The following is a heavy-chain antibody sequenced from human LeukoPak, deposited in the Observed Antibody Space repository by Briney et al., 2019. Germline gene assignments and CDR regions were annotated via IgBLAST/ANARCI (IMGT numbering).Heavy chain of an antibody. Sequence: SETLSLTCTVSGGSISSSSYYWGWIRQPPGKGLEWIGSIYYSESTYYNPSLKSRVTISVDTSKNQFSLKLSSVTAADTAVYYCARVVGLATVERFFDLWGRGTLVTVSP. J-gene: IGHJ2*01. D-gene: IGHD2-15*01. CDR1: GGSISSSSYY. CDR3: ARVVGLATVERFFDL. CDR2: IYYSEST. V-gene: IGHV4-39*07.